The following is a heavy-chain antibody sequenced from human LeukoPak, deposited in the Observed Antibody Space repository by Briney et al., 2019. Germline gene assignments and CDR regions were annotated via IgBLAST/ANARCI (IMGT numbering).Heavy chain of an antibody. CDR3: ARDRRRRVRGIHNNWFDP. CDR2: IKQDGSEK. Sequence: PGGSLRLSCAASGFTFSSYWMSWVRQAPGKGLEWVANIKQDGSEKYYVDSVKGRFTISRDNAKNPLYLQMNSLRAEDTAVYYCARDRRRRVRGIHNNWFDPWGQGTLLTVSS. CDR1: GFTFSSYW. V-gene: IGHV3-7*01. D-gene: IGHD3-10*01. J-gene: IGHJ5*02.